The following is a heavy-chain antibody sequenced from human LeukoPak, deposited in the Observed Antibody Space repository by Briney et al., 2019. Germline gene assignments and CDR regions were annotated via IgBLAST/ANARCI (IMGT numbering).Heavy chain of an antibody. CDR2: ISSDGSDT. D-gene: IGHD3-3*01. Sequence: PGGSLRLSCAASGFTFSRYWMQWVRQAPGKGLVWVSRISSDGSDTSYADSVKGRFTTSRDNAKNTLYLQMNSLRAEDTAVYYCARLNGSGTRKGTNWFDPWGQGTLVTVSS. CDR1: GFTFSRYW. V-gene: IGHV3-74*01. J-gene: IGHJ5*02. CDR3: ARLNGSGTRKGTNWFDP.